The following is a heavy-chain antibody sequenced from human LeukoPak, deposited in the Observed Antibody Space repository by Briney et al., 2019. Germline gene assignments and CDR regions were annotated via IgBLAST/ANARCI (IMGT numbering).Heavy chain of an antibody. V-gene: IGHV1-2*02. CDR3: AREAPPYYDILTGYYNVRYFDY. D-gene: IGHD3-9*01. CDR2: INPNSGGT. CDR1: GYTFTGYY. J-gene: IGHJ4*02. Sequence: ASVKVSCKASGYTFTGYYMHWVRQAPGQGLEWVGWINPNSGGTNYAQKFQGRVTMTRDTSINTAYMELSRLRSDDTAVYYCAREAPPYYDILTGYYNVRYFDYWGQGTLVTVSS.